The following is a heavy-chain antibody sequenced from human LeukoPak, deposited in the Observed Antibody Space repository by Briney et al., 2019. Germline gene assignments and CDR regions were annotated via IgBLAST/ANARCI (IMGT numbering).Heavy chain of an antibody. J-gene: IGHJ4*02. CDR1: GDSVSSNSAA. Sequence: SQTLSLTCAISGDSVSSNSAAWNWIRQSPSRGLEWLGRTYYRSKWYNDYAVSVKSRITINPDTSKNQFSLQLNSVTPEDTAVYYCAREAVDCSSTGCLFDYWGQGTLVTVSS. D-gene: IGHD2-2*01. CDR3: AREAVDCSSTGCLFDY. CDR2: TYYRSKWYN. V-gene: IGHV6-1*01.